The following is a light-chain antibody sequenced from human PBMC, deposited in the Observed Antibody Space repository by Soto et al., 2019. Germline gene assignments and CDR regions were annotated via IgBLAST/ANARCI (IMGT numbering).Light chain of an antibody. V-gene: IGKV3-11*01. CDR2: EGS. Sequence: EIVLTQSPATLSLSPGERATLSCRASQSVNNYLAWYQQEPGQAPRLLLYEGSKRATGIPARFSGSGSGTDLSPTISSLEPEDFAVYYCQHRSNWPVTFGQGTKVEI. J-gene: IGKJ2*01. CDR1: QSVNNY. CDR3: QHRSNWPVT.